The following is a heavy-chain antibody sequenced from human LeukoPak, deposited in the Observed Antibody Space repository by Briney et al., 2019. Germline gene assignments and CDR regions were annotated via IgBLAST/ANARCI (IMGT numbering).Heavy chain of an antibody. CDR3: ARDYGIVGATTGHDAFDI. V-gene: IGHV3-30-3*01. Sequence: QPGGSLRLSCAASGFTFNDFAMHWVRQAPGKGLEWVAVISYDGSNKYYADSVKGRFTISRDNSKNTLYLQMNSLRAEDTAVYYCARDYGIVGATTGHDAFDIWGQGTMVTVSS. D-gene: IGHD1-26*01. J-gene: IGHJ3*02. CDR1: GFTFNDFA. CDR2: ISYDGSNK.